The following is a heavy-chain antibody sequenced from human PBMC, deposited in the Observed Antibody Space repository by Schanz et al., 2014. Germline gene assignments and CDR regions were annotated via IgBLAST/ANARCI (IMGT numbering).Heavy chain of an antibody. CDR1: GYTFSDYG. D-gene: IGHD6-13*01. CDR2: IIPILGIA. CDR3: ARDGVDAAAGGNY. J-gene: IGHJ4*02. V-gene: IGHV1-69*04. Sequence: QVQLVQSGDEVKKPGASVKVSCKTSGYTFSDYGITWVRQAPGQGLEWMGRIIPILGIANYAQKFQGRVTNTADKSTSTAYMDLSSLRPEDTAVYYCARDGVDAAAGGNYWGQGTLVTVSS.